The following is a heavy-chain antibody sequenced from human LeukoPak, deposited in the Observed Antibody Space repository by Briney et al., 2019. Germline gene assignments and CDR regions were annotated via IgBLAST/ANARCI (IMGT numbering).Heavy chain of an antibody. Sequence: GGSLRLSCAASGFTFSSYAMSWVRQAPGKGLEWVSAISGSGGSTYYADSVKGRFTISRDNSKNTLYLQMNSLRAEDTAVYYCAKPKVATSYYYGMDVWGQGTMVTVSS. CDR1: GFTFSSYA. D-gene: IGHD5-12*01. V-gene: IGHV3-23*01. CDR3: AKPKVATSYYYGMDV. J-gene: IGHJ6*02. CDR2: ISGSGGST.